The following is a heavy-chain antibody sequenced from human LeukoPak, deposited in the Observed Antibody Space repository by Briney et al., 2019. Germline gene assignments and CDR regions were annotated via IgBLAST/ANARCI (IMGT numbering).Heavy chain of an antibody. Sequence: PGGSLRLSCAASGFTFRSYSMNWVRQAPGKGLEWVSSISSTSSDIYYADSVKGRFTISRDNANDSLFLHMNSLRADDTAVYYCARDGSANYYYYYMDVWGKGAAVTISS. CDR3: ARDGSANYYYYYMDV. CDR2: ISSTSSDI. V-gene: IGHV3-21*01. D-gene: IGHD3-10*01. J-gene: IGHJ6*03. CDR1: GFTFRSYS.